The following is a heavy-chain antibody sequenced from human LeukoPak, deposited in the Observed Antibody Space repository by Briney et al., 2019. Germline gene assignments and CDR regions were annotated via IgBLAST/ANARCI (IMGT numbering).Heavy chain of an antibody. J-gene: IGHJ4*02. CDR3: ARGQDDRSGTFDY. Sequence: PSETLSLTCTVSGDSVSSGNYYWSWIRQPPGKGLDWITYMSHSETTKYNPSLKSRVTTSVDTSRTQFSLRLSSGTAADTAVYYCARGQDDRSGTFDYWGQGILVTVSS. CDR2: MSHSETT. CDR1: GDSVSSGNYY. V-gene: IGHV4-61*01. D-gene: IGHD3-22*01.